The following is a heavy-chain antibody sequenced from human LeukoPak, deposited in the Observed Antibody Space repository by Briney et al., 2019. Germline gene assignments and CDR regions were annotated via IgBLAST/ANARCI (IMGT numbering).Heavy chain of an antibody. CDR3: ARGGDYGDLRYFDY. CDR1: GGSINNYY. Sequence: PSETLSLTCTVSGGSINNYYWSWIRQPPGKGLEWLGYIYYRGSTNYNPSLKSRVTFSVDTSKNQFSLKLNSVTAADTAVYYCARGGDYGDLRYFDYGGQGTLVTVSS. CDR2: IYYRGST. D-gene: IGHD4-17*01. V-gene: IGHV4-59*01. J-gene: IGHJ4*02.